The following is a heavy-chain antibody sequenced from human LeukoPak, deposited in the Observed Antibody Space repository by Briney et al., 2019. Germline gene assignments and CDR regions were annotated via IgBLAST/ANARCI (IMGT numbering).Heavy chain of an antibody. J-gene: IGHJ4*02. CDR2: ISGSGGST. Sequence: GGSLRLSCAASGFTFSSYAMSWVRQAPGKGLEWVSAISGSGGSTNYADSVKGRFTISRDNSKNTLYLQMNSLRAEDTAVYCCAKDRSYKGQHDTMVRGVFDYWGQGTLVTVSS. CDR1: GFTFSSYA. CDR3: AKDRSYKGQHDTMVRGVFDY. V-gene: IGHV3-23*01. D-gene: IGHD3-10*01.